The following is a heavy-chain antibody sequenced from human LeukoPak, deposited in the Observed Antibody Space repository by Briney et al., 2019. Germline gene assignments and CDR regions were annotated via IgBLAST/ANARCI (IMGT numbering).Heavy chain of an antibody. Sequence: PSETLSLTCTVSGGSVSSGSYYWSWIRQPPGKGLEWIGDINHSGSTNYNPSLKSRVTISVDTSKNQFSLNLSSVTAADTAVYYCATYGSGSYSPNRNWFDPWGQGTLVTVSS. CDR1: GGSVSSGSYY. J-gene: IGHJ5*02. CDR3: ATYGSGSYSPNRNWFDP. V-gene: IGHV4-39*07. D-gene: IGHD3-10*01. CDR2: INHSGST.